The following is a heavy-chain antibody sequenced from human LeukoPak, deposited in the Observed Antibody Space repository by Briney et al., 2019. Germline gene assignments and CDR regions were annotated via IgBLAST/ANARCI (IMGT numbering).Heavy chain of an antibody. J-gene: IGHJ5*02. V-gene: IGHV1-2*06. Sequence: GASVKVSCKASGYTFTGYYMHWVRQAPGQGLEWMGRINPNSGGTDYAQKFQGRVTMTRDTSISTAYMELSRLRSDDTAVYYCARGMIAAPNWFDPWGQGTLVTVSS. CDR2: INPNSGGT. CDR1: GYTFTGYY. D-gene: IGHD6-13*01. CDR3: ARGMIAAPNWFDP.